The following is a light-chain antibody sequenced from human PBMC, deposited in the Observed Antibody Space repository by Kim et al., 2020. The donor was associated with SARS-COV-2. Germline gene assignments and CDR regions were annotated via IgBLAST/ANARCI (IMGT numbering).Light chain of an antibody. V-gene: IGKV1-9*01. CDR3: QQFNSYPRT. CDR2: AAS. Sequence: DIQLTQSPSFLSASVEDRVTITCRASQGISSYLAWYQQKPGKAPKLLIYAASTLQSGVPSRFSGSGSGTDFTLTISSLQPEDFATYYCQQFNSYPRTFGQGTKVDIK. J-gene: IGKJ1*01. CDR1: QGISSY.